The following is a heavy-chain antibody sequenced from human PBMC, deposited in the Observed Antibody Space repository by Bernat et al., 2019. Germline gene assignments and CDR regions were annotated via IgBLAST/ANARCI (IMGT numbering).Heavy chain of an antibody. CDR2: IYYSGST. V-gene: IGHV4-59*01. D-gene: IGHD6-19*01. CDR1: GGSISSYY. J-gene: IGHJ4*02. CDR3: ARAKSSGWYGNFDY. Sequence: QVQLQESGPGLVKPSETLSLTCTVSGGSISSYYWSWIRQPPGKGLEWIGYIYYSGSTNYNPSLKSRVTISVDTSKNQFSLKLSSVIAADTAVYYCARAKSSGWYGNFDYWGQGTLVTVSS.